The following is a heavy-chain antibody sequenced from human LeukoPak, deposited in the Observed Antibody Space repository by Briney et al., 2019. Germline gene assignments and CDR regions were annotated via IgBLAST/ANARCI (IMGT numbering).Heavy chain of an antibody. CDR2: IFHNGNA. D-gene: IGHD3-9*01. J-gene: IGHJ4*02. CDR1: GGSISTSNYY. Sequence: SETLSLTCSVSGGSISTSNYYWVWIRQSPEKGLEWIGSIFHNGNAFYSPSLQSRVTMSLDTSKSQFYLRLTSVTAADTALYYCARSKFGWLLFDFWGQGILVTVCS. CDR3: ARSKFGWLLFDF. V-gene: IGHV4-39*07.